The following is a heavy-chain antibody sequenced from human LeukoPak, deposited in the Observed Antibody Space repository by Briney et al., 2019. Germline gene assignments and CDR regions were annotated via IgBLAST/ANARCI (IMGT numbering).Heavy chain of an antibody. CDR3: TRAAPYGTSWYGKNDY. Sequence: GGSLRLSCAASGFTFSTYAMSWVRPAPGKGLEWVSTFVRGSTYYADTVQGRFTISRDSSKNTLYLQMNSLRADDTALYFCTRAAPYGTSWYGKNDYWGQGTLVAVSS. J-gene: IGHJ4*02. CDR1: GFTFSTYA. D-gene: IGHD6-13*01. V-gene: IGHV3-23*01. CDR2: FVRGST.